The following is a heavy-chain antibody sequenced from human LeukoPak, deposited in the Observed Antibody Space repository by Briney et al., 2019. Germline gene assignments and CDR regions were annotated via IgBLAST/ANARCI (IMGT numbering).Heavy chain of an antibody. Sequence: GESLKISCKGSGYNFTTYWIVWVRQMPGKGLEWMGAIYPGDSDTRYSPSLDGQVTISADKSVSTTYLQWSSLQASDTAMYYCARPSSLYGGTSEDYWGQGTLVTVSS. CDR2: IYPGDSDT. V-gene: IGHV5-51*01. D-gene: IGHD4-23*01. J-gene: IGHJ4*02. CDR1: GYNFTTYW. CDR3: ARPSSLYGGTSEDY.